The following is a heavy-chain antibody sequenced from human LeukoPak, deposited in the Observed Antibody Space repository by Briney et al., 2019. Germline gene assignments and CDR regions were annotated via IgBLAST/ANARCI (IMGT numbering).Heavy chain of an antibody. CDR1: GYTFTGYY. J-gene: IGHJ4*02. CDR2: INPNSGDT. D-gene: IGHD5-18*01. Sequence: ASVKVSCKASGYTFTGYYMHWVRQAPGQGLEWMGRINPNSGDTNYAQNFQGRVTMTRDTSISTAYIDLSRLRSDDTAVYYCARGYSYDFNYWGQGTLVTVSS. CDR3: ARGYSYDFNY. V-gene: IGHV1-2*06.